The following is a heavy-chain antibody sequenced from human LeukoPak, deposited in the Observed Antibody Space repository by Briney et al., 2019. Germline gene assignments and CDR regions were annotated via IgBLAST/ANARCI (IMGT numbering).Heavy chain of an antibody. J-gene: IGHJ4*02. D-gene: IGHD5-18*01. Sequence: PSETLSLTCTVSGGSISSYYWSWIRQPPGKGLEWIGYIYYSGSTNYNPSLKSRVTISVDTSKNQFSLKLSSVTAADTAVYYSARARGYSYGSLGYWGQGTLVTVSS. CDR3: ARARGYSYGSLGY. CDR1: GGSISSYY. CDR2: IYYSGST. V-gene: IGHV4-59*01.